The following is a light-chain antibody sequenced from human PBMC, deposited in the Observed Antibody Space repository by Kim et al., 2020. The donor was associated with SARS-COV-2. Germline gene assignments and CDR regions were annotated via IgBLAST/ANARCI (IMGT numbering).Light chain of an antibody. V-gene: IGLV3-19*01. CDR3: TSRDSSSNLV. Sequence: QAIMTTCQDDSLRNYYASWYQQTPGQAPVLVIYGKNHPPSGIPDLFSCSSSGTTASLTITGAPAEDDAYYYCTSRDSSSNLVFGGGTQLTVL. CDR2: GKN. J-gene: IGLJ3*02. CDR1: SLRNYY.